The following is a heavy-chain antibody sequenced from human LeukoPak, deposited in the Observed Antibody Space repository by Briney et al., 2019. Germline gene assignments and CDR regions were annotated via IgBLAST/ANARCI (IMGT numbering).Heavy chain of an antibody. V-gene: IGHV3-21*01. CDR3: ARADCSGCTCQLRRSLFHR. CDR2: INTSRSYK. CDR1: GFTLSTFD. J-gene: IGHJ5*02. Sequence: GGSLRLSCAASGFTLSTFDMNWVRQAPGKGLEWVASINTSRSYKYYRDSVKGRFTISRDDAKNSLYLQMNRLRDEDTVFYCGARADCSGCTCQLRRSLFHRWRQGTLV. D-gene: IGHD2-15*01.